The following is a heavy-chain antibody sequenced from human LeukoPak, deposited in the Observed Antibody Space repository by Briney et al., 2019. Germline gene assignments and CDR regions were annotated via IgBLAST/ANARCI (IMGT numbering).Heavy chain of an antibody. CDR3: ARGGNATYFDY. Sequence: HPGGSLRLSCAASGFTFSSYAMSWVRQAPGKGLEWVAVIWYDGSNKYYADSVKGRFTISRDNSKNTLYLQMNSLRAEDTAVYYCARGGNATYFDYWGQGTLVTVSS. V-gene: IGHV3-33*08. CDR2: IWYDGSNK. J-gene: IGHJ4*02. D-gene: IGHD4-23*01. CDR1: GFTFSSYA.